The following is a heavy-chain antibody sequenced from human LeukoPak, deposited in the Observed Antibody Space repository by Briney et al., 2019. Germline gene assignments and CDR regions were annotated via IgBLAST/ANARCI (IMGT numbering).Heavy chain of an antibody. J-gene: IGHJ3*02. CDR1: GGSISSGSYY. CDR2: IYTSGST. Sequence: PSETLSLTCTVSGGSISSGSYYRSWIRQPAGKGLEWIGRIYTSGSTNYNPSLKSRVTISVDTSKNQFSLKLSSVTAADTAVYYCARAFIAVARDAFDIWGQGTMVTVSS. D-gene: IGHD6-19*01. CDR3: ARAFIAVARDAFDI. V-gene: IGHV4-61*02.